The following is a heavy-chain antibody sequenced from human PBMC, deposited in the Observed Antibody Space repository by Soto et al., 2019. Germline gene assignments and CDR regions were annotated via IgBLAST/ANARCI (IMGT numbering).Heavy chain of an antibody. CDR2: ISGSGGST. CDR1: GFTFSSYA. D-gene: IGHD6-19*01. CDR3: SKSPNGGWYFDY. Sequence: PEGSLRLSCAASGFTFSSYAMSWVRQAPGKGLEWVSAISGSGGSTYYADSVKGRFTISRDNSKNTLYLQMNSLRAEDTAEHYFSKSPNGGWYFDYWGQGSLVTVSS. V-gene: IGHV3-23*01. J-gene: IGHJ4*01.